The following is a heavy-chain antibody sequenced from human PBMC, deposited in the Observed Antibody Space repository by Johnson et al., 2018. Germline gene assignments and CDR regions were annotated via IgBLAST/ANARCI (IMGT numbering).Heavy chain of an antibody. Sequence: QVQLQESGGGVVQPGRSLRLSCAASGFTFSSYAMHWVRQAPGKGLEWVAVISYDGSNKYYADSVKGRFTISRDNSKNTLYLQMNSLRAEDTAVYYCARDGDSNTWSNDAFDIWGQGTMVTVSS. CDR2: ISYDGSNK. CDR1: GFTFSSYA. V-gene: IGHV3-30-3*01. CDR3: ARDGDSNTWSNDAFDI. J-gene: IGHJ3*02. D-gene: IGHD6-13*01.